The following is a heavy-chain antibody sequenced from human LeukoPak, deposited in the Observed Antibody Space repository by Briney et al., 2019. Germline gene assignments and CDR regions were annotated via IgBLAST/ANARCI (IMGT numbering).Heavy chain of an antibody. J-gene: IGHJ6*03. CDR2: IYYSGST. Sequence: PSETLSLTCTVSGGSISSYYWSWIRQPPGKGLEWIGYIYYSGSTNYNPSLKSRVTISVDTSKSPFSLKLSSVPAADTAVYYCARVGAPPSNYRYYYYYMDVWGKGTTVTVSS. D-gene: IGHD4-11*01. CDR3: ARVGAPPSNYRYYYYYMDV. CDR1: GGSISSYY. V-gene: IGHV4-59*01.